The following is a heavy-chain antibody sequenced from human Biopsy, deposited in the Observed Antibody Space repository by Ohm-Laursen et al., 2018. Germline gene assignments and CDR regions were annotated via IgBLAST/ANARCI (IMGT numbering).Heavy chain of an antibody. CDR1: GGSFTGHY. CDR3: ARGSNDFGGLYFPR. J-gene: IGHJ1*01. CDR2: ISYTGYT. V-gene: IGHV4-59*11. D-gene: IGHD4-23*01. Sequence: TLSLTCPVSGGSFTGHYWSWIRQPPGKGLEWIGHISYTGYTSYNASLKSRVTISVDTSRNRFSLRLSSLTAADTAVYYCARGSNDFGGLYFPRWGQGTLLTVSS.